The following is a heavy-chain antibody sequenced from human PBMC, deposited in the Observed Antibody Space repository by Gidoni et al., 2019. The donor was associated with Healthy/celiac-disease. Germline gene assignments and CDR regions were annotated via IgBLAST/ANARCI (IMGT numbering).Heavy chain of an antibody. CDR3: ARDSFPAVHPGLIAARSFDY. CDR1: GGTFRRYA. CDR2: IIPIVGTA. J-gene: IGHJ4*02. D-gene: IGHD6-6*01. V-gene: IGHV1-69*01. Sequence: QVQLVQSGAEVKKPVSAVKVSCKASGGTFRRYAIRWVRKAPGQGLGWMGGIIPIVGTANYAQKFQGRVTITADESTSTAYMELSSLRSEDTAVYYCARDSFPAVHPGLIAARSFDYWGQGTLVTVSS.